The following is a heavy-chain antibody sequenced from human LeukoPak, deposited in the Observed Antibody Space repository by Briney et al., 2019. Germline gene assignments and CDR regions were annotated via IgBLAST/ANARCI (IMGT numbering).Heavy chain of an antibody. J-gene: IGHJ3*02. CDR2: IYSDDRT. Sequence: GGSLRLSCAASGFTASSNYMSWVRQAPGKGLEWVSVIYSDDRTYYADSVKGRFSISRHTSKKTLYLQMNSLRAEDTAVYYCAREVMAKRRAFDIWGQGTWVTVSS. V-gene: IGHV3-53*04. CDR3: AREVMAKRRAFDI. CDR1: GFTASSNY. D-gene: IGHD2-8*01.